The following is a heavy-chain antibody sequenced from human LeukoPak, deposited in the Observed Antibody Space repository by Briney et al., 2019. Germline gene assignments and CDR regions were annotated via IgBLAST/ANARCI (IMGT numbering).Heavy chain of an antibody. J-gene: IGHJ3*01. V-gene: IGHV3-23*01. CDR2: ISPSGDIL. CDR1: GFTFSSHG. CDR3: TTLRPYIQPR. Sequence: GGSLSLSCAASGFTFSSHGMNGVRQAPGKGLVWVSGISPSGDILYYADSVKGQFTISRDNSKNTVSLQMNSLRAEDTAVYYCTTLRPYIQPRWGQGTMVTVSS. D-gene: IGHD5-18*01.